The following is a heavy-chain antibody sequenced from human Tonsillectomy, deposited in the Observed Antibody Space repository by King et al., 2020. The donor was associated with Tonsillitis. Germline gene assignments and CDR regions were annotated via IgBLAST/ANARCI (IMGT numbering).Heavy chain of an antibody. D-gene: IGHD1-1*01. CDR1: GGTFSSYA. J-gene: IGHJ4*02. CDR3: AEGRTGSHFDY. Sequence: VQLVESGAEVKKPGSSVKVSCKASGGTFSSYAISWVRQAPGQGLEWMGRIIPILGIANYAQKFQGRVTITADKSTSTAYMELSSLRSEDTAVYYCAEGRTGSHFDYWGQGTLVTVSS. CDR2: IIPILGIA. V-gene: IGHV1-69*09.